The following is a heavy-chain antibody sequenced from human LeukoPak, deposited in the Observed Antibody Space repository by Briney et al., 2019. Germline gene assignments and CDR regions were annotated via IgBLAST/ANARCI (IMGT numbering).Heavy chain of an antibody. J-gene: IGHJ4*02. CDR2: IRYDGSNK. D-gene: IGHD3-3*01. V-gene: IGHV3-30*02. CDR3: AKVASGQYDFWSGYTDY. Sequence: PGGSLRLSCAASGFTFSSYAMHWVRQAPGKGLEWVAFIRYDGSNKYYADSVKGRFTISRDNSKNTLYLQMNSLRAEDTAVYYCAKVASGQYDFWSGYTDYWGQGTLVTVSS. CDR1: GFTFSSYA.